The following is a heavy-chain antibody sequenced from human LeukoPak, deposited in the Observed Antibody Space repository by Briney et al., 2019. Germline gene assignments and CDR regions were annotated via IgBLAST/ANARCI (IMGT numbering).Heavy chain of an antibody. J-gene: IGHJ6*03. V-gene: IGHV1-8*03. Sequence: ASVKVSCKASGCTFSSYAISWVRQAPGQGLEWMGWMNPISGTTGYAQKFLGRVTITRNTSISTTYMELSSLRSEDTAVYYCARGRSPGTSMEYYYYMDVWGKGTTVTVSS. CDR2: MNPISGTT. D-gene: IGHD1-1*01. CDR1: GCTFSSYA. CDR3: ARGRSPGTSMEYYYYMDV.